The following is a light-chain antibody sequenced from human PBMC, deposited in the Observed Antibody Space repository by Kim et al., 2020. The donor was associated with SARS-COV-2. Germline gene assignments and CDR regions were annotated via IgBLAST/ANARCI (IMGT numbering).Light chain of an antibody. V-gene: IGLV2-11*01. J-gene: IGLJ2*01. Sequence: QSVTISCTGTSSDVGGYNYVAWYKQYPGKAPKLMIYDVSKRPSGVPDRFSGSKSGNTASLTISGLQAENEADYYCCSYAGGYTQVAFGGGTQLTVL. CDR3: CSYAGGYTQVA. CDR1: SSDVGGYNY. CDR2: DVS.